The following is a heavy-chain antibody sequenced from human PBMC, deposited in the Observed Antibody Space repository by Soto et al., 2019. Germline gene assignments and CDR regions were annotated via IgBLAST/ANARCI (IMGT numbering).Heavy chain of an antibody. J-gene: IGHJ4*02. CDR1: GDSIRSGGHY. D-gene: IGHD2-15*01. Sequence: SETLSLTCTVSGDSIRSGGHYWSWIRQHPGKGLEWIGFIYYSGSTFYNASLKSRLTISVDTSKNQFSLKLSSVTAADTAVYYCARRFCSGGNCYYSHFDYWGQGTLVTVYS. V-gene: IGHV4-31*03. CDR3: ARRFCSGGNCYYSHFDY. CDR2: IYYSGST.